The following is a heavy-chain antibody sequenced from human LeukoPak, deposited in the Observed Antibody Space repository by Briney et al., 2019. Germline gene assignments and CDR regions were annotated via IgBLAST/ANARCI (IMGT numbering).Heavy chain of an antibody. CDR2: INHSGST. CDR1: GGSFSGYY. V-gene: IGHV4-34*01. CDR3: ARSGDSSSSRRYYYYYYMDV. Sequence: SETLSLTCAVYGGSFSGYYWSWIRQRPAKGLEWIGEINHSGSTNYNPSLKSRVTISVDTSKNQFSLKLSSVTAAATAVYYCARSGDSSSSRRYYYYYYMDVWGKGTTVTVSS. J-gene: IGHJ6*03. D-gene: IGHD6-6*01.